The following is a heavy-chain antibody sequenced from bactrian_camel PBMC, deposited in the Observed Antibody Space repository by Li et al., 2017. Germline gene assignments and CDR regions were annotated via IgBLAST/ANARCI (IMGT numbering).Heavy chain of an antibody. J-gene: IGHJ4*01. V-gene: IGHV3S40*01. D-gene: IGHD2*01. CDR2: IYNGAGST. Sequence: VQLVESGGDSVEAGGSLTLSCSGFGYTYHSYYMGWFRQAPGKEREGVSGIYNGAGSTYYADSVKGRFTCSGDDSVNTMYLQMNNLKPEDTAVYYCATDGRQYGGTWWGVVFHYWGQGTQVTVS. CDR1: GYTYHSYY. CDR3: ATDGRQYGGTWWGVVFHY.